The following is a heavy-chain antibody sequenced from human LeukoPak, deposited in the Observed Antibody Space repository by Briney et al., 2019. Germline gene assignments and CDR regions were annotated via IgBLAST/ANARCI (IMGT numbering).Heavy chain of an antibody. J-gene: IGHJ1*01. CDR2: ISSSSSYI. Sequence: GGSLRLSCAASGFTFSSYSMNWVRQAPGKGLEWVSSISSSSSYIYYADSVKGRLTISRDNAKNSLYLQMNSLRAEDTAVYYCARWYYYDSSGYYDKEYFQHWGQGTLVTVSS. CDR1: GFTFSSYS. D-gene: IGHD3-22*01. CDR3: ARWYYYDSSGYYDKEYFQH. V-gene: IGHV3-21*01.